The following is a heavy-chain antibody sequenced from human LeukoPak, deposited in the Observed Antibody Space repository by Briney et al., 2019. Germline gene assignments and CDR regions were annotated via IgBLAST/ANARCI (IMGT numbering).Heavy chain of an antibody. V-gene: IGHV3-23*01. Sequence: GGSLRLSCAASGVTFSSYAMSWVRQAPGEGLEWVSAISGSGGGTYYADSVKGRFTPSRHNSKNTLYLQMNSLRAEDTAVYYCAKETNQAVAGALDYWGQGTLVTVSS. CDR3: AKETNQAVAGALDY. J-gene: IGHJ4*02. CDR2: ISGSGGGT. CDR1: GVTFSSYA. D-gene: IGHD6-19*01.